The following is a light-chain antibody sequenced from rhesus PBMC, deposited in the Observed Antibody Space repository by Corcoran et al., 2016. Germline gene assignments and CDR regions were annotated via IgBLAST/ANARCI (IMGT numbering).Light chain of an antibody. J-gene: IGKJ4*01. V-gene: IGKV3S9*01. CDR2: GAS. Sequence: EIVMTQSPATLPLSPGERATLSCRVSQSVSSYVAWYQQKPEQAPRLLISGASSRATGLPDRSSGSGSGTDFTLIISSLEPEDVGVYYCQQYNNWNTFGEGTKVEIK. CDR3: QQYNNWNT. CDR1: QSVSSY.